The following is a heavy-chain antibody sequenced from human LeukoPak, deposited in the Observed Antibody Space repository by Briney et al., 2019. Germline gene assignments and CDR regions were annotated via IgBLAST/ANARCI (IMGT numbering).Heavy chain of an antibody. J-gene: IGHJ4*02. Sequence: ASVKVSCKASGYTFTSYGISWVRQAPGQGLEWMGWISAYNGNTNYAQKLQGRVTMNTDTSTSTAYMELRSLRSDDTAVYYCARDTSPSRYYDSSGYNDYFDYWGQGTLVTVSS. CDR2: ISAYNGNT. CDR1: GYTFTSYG. CDR3: ARDTSPSRYYDSSGYNDYFDY. V-gene: IGHV1-18*01. D-gene: IGHD3-22*01.